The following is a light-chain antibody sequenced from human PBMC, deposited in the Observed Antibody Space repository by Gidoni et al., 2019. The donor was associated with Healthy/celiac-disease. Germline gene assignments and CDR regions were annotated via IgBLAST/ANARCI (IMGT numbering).Light chain of an antibody. J-gene: IGKJ3*01. CDR3: QQRSNWPPGG. Sequence: EIVLTQSPATLPLSPGERATLSCRASQSVSSYLAWYQQKPGQAPRLLIYDASNRATGIPARFSGSGSGTDFTLTISSLEPEDFAVYYCQQRSNWPPGGFGPGTKVDIK. V-gene: IGKV3-11*01. CDR2: DAS. CDR1: QSVSSY.